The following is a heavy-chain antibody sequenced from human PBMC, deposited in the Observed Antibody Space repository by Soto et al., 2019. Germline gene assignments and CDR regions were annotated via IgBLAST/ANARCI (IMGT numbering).Heavy chain of an antibody. J-gene: IGHJ4*02. CDR3: ARAHSSSSSHFDY. Sequence: VASVKVSCKASGYTFTSYAMHWVRQAPGQRLEWMGWINAGNGNTKYSQKFQGRVTITRDTSASTAYMELSSLRSEDTAVYYCARAHSSSSSHFDYWGQGTLVTVSS. CDR1: GYTFTSYA. D-gene: IGHD6-6*01. CDR2: INAGNGNT. V-gene: IGHV1-3*01.